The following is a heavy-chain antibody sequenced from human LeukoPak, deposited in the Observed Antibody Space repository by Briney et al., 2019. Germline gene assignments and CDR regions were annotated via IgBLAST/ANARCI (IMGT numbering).Heavy chain of an antibody. CDR1: GFTFSNSA. Sequence: PGGSLRLSCAASGFTFSNSAMSWVRQAPGKGLEWVSGISGSSGSNTYYADSVKGRFTISRDNSKNALYLQIYSLRAEDTAVYYCAKAGSIRFYYWGRGTLVTVS. V-gene: IGHV3-23*01. CDR3: AKAGSIRFYY. J-gene: IGHJ4*02. CDR2: ISGSSGSNT. D-gene: IGHD1-26*01.